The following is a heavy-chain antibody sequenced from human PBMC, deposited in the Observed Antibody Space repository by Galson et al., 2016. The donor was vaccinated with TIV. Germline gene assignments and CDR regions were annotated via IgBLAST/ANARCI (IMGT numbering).Heavy chain of an antibody. D-gene: IGHD3-10*01. V-gene: IGHV3-21*01. CDR2: ITSGIGYL. CDR3: ARDTEKYYSFTDTFDV. CDR1: GFTFSSYS. J-gene: IGHJ3*01. Sequence: SLRLSCAASGFTFSSYSMNWVRQAPGKGLEWVASITSGIGYLYYAESVRGRVTITRDNAKNSLFLQMTTLRADDTAVYYCARDTEKYYSFTDTFDVWGQGTMVTVSS.